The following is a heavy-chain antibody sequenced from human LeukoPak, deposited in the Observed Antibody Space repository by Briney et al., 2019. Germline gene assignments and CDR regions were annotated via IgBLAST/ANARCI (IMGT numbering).Heavy chain of an antibody. CDR2: INPNSGGS. CDR1: GYTFTDYY. Sequence: ASVKVSCKASGYTFTDYYMHWVRQAPGQGLEWMGRINPNSGGSNYAQKFQDRVTMTRDTSISTAYMELSRVRSDDTAIYYCARVDDSGYYFDYWGQGTLVTVSP. D-gene: IGHD3-22*01. J-gene: IGHJ4*02. V-gene: IGHV1-2*06. CDR3: ARVDDSGYYFDY.